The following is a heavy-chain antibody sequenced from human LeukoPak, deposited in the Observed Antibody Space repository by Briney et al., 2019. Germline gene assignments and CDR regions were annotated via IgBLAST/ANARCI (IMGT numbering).Heavy chain of an antibody. J-gene: IGHJ4*02. V-gene: IGHV4-59*01. CDR2: IYYSGST. D-gene: IGHD4-17*01. Sequence: SETLSLTCTVSGGSISSNYWSWIRQPPGKGLEWIGYIYYSGSTNYNPSLKSRVTISVDTSKSQFSLKLSSVTAADTAVYYCARSTVTTPDDYWGQGTLATVSS. CDR1: GGSISSNY. CDR3: ARSTVTTPDDY.